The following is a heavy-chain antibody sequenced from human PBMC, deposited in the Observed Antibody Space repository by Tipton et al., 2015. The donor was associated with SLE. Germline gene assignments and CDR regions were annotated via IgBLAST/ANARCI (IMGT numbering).Heavy chain of an antibody. Sequence: TLSLTCAVYGGSFSGYYWSWIRQPPGKGLEWIGEINHSGSTNYNPSLKSRVTISVDTSKNQFSLKLSSVTAADTAVYYCARIAVAGRRRYFQHWGQGTLVTVSS. D-gene: IGHD6-19*01. CDR2: INHSGST. V-gene: IGHV4-34*01. CDR3: ARIAVAGRRRYFQH. CDR1: GGSFSGYY. J-gene: IGHJ1*01.